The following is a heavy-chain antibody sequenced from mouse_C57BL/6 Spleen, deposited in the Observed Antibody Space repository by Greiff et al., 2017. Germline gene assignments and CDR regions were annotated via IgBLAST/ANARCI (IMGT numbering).Heavy chain of an antibody. J-gene: IGHJ1*03. CDR2: IRNKANGYTT. CDR1: GFTFTDYY. CDR3: VKAPMVTPLWYFDV. D-gene: IGHD2-2*01. V-gene: IGHV7-4*01. Sequence: EVMLVESGGGLVQPGASLRLSCAASGFTFTDYYMSWVRQPPGKALEWLALIRNKANGYTTEYTASVKGLFTSSRDNSQNILYLQMNTLRAEDSATYYCVKAPMVTPLWYFDVWGTGTTVTVSS.